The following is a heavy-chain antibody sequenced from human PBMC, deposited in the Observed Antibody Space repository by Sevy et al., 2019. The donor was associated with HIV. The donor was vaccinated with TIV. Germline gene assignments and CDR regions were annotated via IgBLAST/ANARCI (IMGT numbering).Heavy chain of an antibody. D-gene: IGHD3-16*01. CDR1: GFTFSDHY. Sequence: GGSLRLSCIASGFTFSDHYMSWIRQAPGKGLEWISHISTSGGTIFYADSVKGRFTVSRDNFRSKRSLYLQMDGLRAEDTAIYYCARHDYVSTYWYFDLWGRGTLVTVSS. CDR3: ARHDYVSTYWYFDL. J-gene: IGHJ2*01. CDR2: ISTSGGTI. V-gene: IGHV3-11*01.